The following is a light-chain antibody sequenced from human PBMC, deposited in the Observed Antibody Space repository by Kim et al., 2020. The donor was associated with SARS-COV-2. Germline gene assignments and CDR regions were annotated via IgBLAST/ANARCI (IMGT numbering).Light chain of an antibody. CDR2: ASS. V-gene: IGKV3-20*01. Sequence: SLSPGDGATLSCRASQTVSSRYLAWYQQKPGQAPRLLIFASSTRATGIPDRFSGSGSGTDFTLTINRLEPDDFAVYYCQLDGRSPFGGGTRVDIK. CDR3: QLDGRSP. J-gene: IGKJ4*02. CDR1: QTVSSRY.